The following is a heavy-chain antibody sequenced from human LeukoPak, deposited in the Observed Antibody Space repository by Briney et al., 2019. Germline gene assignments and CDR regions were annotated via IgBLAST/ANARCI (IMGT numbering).Heavy chain of an antibody. Sequence: PGGSLRLSCAASGFTFSNYAMNWVRQAPGKGLEWVSRISGSTGSTYYADSVKGRFSISRDNVKHTLYLQLNSLRDEDTAVLYCGREMGDISWYFGVAFDMWGEGTRVTVSS. CDR1: GFTFSNYA. J-gene: IGHJ3*02. D-gene: IGHD6-13*01. V-gene: IGHV3-23*01. CDR3: GREMGDISWYFGVAFDM. CDR2: ISGSTGST.